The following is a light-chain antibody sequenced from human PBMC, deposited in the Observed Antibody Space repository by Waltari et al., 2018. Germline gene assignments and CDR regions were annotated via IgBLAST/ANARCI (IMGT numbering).Light chain of an antibody. Sequence: EIVVTQSQGTLSLSPGERATLSCRASQRVTRTFAWYQQKPGQAPRLLISGASNRATGIPDRFRGSGSGTDFSLTISSLEPEDFAVYYCQHYVRLPATFGQGTKVEIK. CDR1: QRVTRTF. V-gene: IGKV3-20*01. CDR3: QHYVRLPAT. CDR2: GAS. J-gene: IGKJ1*01.